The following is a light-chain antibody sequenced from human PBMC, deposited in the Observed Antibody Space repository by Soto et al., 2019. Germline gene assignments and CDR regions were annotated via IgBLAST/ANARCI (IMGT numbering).Light chain of an antibody. V-gene: IGLV2-14*01. CDR1: SSDIGGHNF. CDR3: SSYTTSSYVV. Sequence: HSALTQPAAVSGSPGQSITISCTGTSSDIGGHNFVSWYQHHPGKAPKLLIYEVSYRASGVSNRFTGSKSANTASLTISGLQAEDEADYSCSSYTTSSYVVFGGGTKVTVL. CDR2: EVS. J-gene: IGLJ2*01.